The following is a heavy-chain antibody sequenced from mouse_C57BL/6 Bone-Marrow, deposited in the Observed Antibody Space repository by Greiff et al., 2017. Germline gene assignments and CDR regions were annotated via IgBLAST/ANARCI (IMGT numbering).Heavy chain of an antibody. Sequence: VQLQQSGPGLVKPSQSLSLTCSVTGYSITSGYYWNWIRQFPGNKLEWMGYISYDGSNNYNPSLKNRISITRDTSKNQFFLKLNSVTTEDTATYYCARARVGDYFDYWGQGTTLTVSS. CDR2: ISYDGSN. CDR1: GYSITSGYY. CDR3: ARARVGDYFDY. J-gene: IGHJ2*01. V-gene: IGHV3-6*01. D-gene: IGHD1-3*01.